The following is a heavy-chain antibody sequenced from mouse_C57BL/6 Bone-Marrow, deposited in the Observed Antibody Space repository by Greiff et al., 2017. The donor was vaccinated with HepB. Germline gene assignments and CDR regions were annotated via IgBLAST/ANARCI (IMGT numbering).Heavy chain of an antibody. J-gene: IGHJ2*01. V-gene: IGHV5-4*01. D-gene: IGHD1-1*01. CDR3: AREDSYYYGSRDY. CDR2: ISDGGSYT. CDR1: GFTFSSYA. Sequence: EVNVVESGGGLVKPGGSLKLSCAASGFTFSSYAMSWVRQTPEKRLEWVATISDGGSYTYYPDNVKGRFTISRDNAKNNLYLQMSHLKSEDTAMYYCAREDSYYYGSRDYWGQGTTLTVSS.